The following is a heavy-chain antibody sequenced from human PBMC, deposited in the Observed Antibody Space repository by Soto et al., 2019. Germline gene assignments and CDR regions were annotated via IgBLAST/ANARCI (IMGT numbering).Heavy chain of an antibody. V-gene: IGHV4-4*02. CDR2: IFHSGST. D-gene: IGHD1-26*01. Sequence: QVQLQESGPGLVKPSGTLSLTCAVSGASIRSNNRWSWVRQPPGKGLEWIGEIFHSGSTNYNPSLKTRLTISVDKSKNQFSPKLSSVTAADTAVYYCARVYSGSYSDSWGRGTLVTVSS. J-gene: IGHJ4*02. CDR1: GASIRSNNR. CDR3: ARVYSGSYSDS.